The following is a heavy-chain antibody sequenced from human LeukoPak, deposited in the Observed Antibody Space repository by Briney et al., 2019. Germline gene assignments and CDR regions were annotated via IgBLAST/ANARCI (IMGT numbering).Heavy chain of an antibody. CDR1: GFTFSSYA. CDR3: AKDRGPPGGYGLYDYYYYGMDV. D-gene: IGHD5/OR15-5a*01. J-gene: IGHJ6*02. CDR2: ISGSGGST. V-gene: IGHV3-23*01. Sequence: GGSLRLSCAASGFTFSSYAMSWVRQAPEKGLEWVSAISGSGGSTYYADSVKGRFTISRDNSKNTLYLQMNSLRAEDTAVYYCAKDRGPPGGYGLYDYYYYGMDVWGQGTTVTVSS.